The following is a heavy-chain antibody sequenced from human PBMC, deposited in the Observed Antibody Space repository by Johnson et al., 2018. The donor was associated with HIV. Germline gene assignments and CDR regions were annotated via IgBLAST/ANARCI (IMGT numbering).Heavy chain of an antibody. V-gene: IGHV3-74*02. J-gene: IGHJ3*02. D-gene: IGHD5-24*01. Sequence: EVQLVESGGGLLQPGGSLRLSCAASGFTFRSYWMHWVRQPGKGLVWVSRISSDGSSTSYADSVKGRFTISRDNSKNTLFLQMNSLRAEDTAVYYCARGMARIAFDIWGQGTMVTVSS. CDR1: GFTFRSYW. CDR3: ARGMARIAFDI. CDR2: ISSDGSST.